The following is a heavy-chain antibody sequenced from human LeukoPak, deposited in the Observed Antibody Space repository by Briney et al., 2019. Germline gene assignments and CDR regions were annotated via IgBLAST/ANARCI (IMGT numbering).Heavy chain of an antibody. CDR1: GLTFSSYG. CDR2: IRSDRSSK. V-gene: IGHV3-30*02. Sequence: LAGGSLRLSCAASGLTFSSYGMHWVRQAPGKGLEWVTYIRSDRSSKYYADSVKGRFSISRDNSKKTLYLQMNSLRPEDTAVYYCAKDYNWGWDYWGQGTLVTVSS. J-gene: IGHJ4*02. CDR3: AKDYNWGWDY. D-gene: IGHD7-27*01.